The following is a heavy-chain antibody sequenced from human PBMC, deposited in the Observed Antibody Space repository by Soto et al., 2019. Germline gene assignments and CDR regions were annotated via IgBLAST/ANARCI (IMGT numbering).Heavy chain of an antibody. CDR1: GYTFTSYG. CDR2: ISAYNGNT. Sequence: ASVKVSCKASGYTFTSYGISWVRQAPGQGLEWMGWISAYNGNTNYAQKLQGRVTMTTDTSTSTAYMELRSLRSDDTAVYYCARQYYDFWSGYSTQAHDAFDIWGQGTMVTVSS. D-gene: IGHD3-3*01. V-gene: IGHV1-18*01. CDR3: ARQYYDFWSGYSTQAHDAFDI. J-gene: IGHJ3*02.